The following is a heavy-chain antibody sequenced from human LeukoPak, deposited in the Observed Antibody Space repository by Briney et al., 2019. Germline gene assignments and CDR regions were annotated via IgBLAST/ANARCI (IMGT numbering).Heavy chain of an antibody. J-gene: IGHJ4*02. V-gene: IGHV3-48*02. CDR2: INPSSNTI. Sequence: PGGSLRLSCAASGFTFSGFSMNWVRQAPGKGLEWISYINPSSNTIYCADSVKGRFTISRDNAKNSLYLQMNSLRDEDTAVYYCARREIWGQGTLVTVSS. CDR3: ARREI. CDR1: GFTFSGFS. D-gene: IGHD5-24*01.